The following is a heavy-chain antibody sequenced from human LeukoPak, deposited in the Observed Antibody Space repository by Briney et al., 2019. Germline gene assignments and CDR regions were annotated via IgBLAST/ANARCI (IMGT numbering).Heavy chain of an antibody. CDR3: AKWPEGAMDYFDY. CDR2: ISGDGTRT. CDR1: GFAFSNHA. Sequence: GESLRLSCTASGFAFSNHAMSWVRQAPVKGLEWVSAISGDGTRTYYADSVKGRFTISRDNSKNTLYLEMSSLRVEDTAIYYCAKWPEGAMDYFDYWGQGTLVTVSS. D-gene: IGHD3-16*01. V-gene: IGHV3-23*01. J-gene: IGHJ4*02.